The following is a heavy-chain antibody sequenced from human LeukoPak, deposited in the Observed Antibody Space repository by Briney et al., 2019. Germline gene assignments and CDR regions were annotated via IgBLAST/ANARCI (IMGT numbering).Heavy chain of an antibody. V-gene: IGHV1-2*02. CDR2: INPNSGGT. CDR1: GYTFTGYY. Sequence: GASVKVSCKASGYTFTGYYMHWVRQAPGQGLEWMGWINPNSGGTNYAQKFQGRVTMTRDTSISTAYMELSRLRSDDTAVYYCARGYCSGGSCYRLCDYWGQGTLVTVSS. D-gene: IGHD2-15*01. J-gene: IGHJ4*02. CDR3: ARGYCSGGSCYRLCDY.